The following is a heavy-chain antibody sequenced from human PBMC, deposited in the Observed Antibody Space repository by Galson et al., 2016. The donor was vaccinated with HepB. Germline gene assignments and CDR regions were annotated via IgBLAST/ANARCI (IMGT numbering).Heavy chain of an antibody. CDR1: GGSISVYS. CDR3: TRGAKGIVGAADY. Sequence: SETLSLTCTVSGGSISVYSWSWIRQPPGKGLEWIGYIHYSGSTNYNPSLKSRVTISVDTSQNQFSLKMSSVTAADTAVYYCTRGAKGIVGAADYWGQGTLVTVSS. V-gene: IGHV4-59*01. D-gene: IGHD1-26*01. J-gene: IGHJ4*02. CDR2: IHYSGST.